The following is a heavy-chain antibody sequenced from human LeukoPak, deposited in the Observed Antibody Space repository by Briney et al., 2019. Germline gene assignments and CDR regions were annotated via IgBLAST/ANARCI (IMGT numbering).Heavy chain of an antibody. CDR3: AHSGMVATIRLAWDY. J-gene: IGHJ4*02. CDR2: IYWNDDK. Sequence: SGPTLVNPTQTLTLTCTFSGFSLSTSGVGVGWIRQPPGKALEWLALIYWNDDKRYSPSLKSRLTITKDTSKNQVVLTMTNMDPVDTATYYRAHSGMVATIRLAWDYWGQGTLVTVSS. CDR1: GFSLSTSGVG. D-gene: IGHD5-12*01. V-gene: IGHV2-5*01.